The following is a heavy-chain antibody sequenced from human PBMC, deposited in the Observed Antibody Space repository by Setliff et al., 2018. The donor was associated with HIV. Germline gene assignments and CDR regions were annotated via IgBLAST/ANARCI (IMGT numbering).Heavy chain of an antibody. J-gene: IGHJ3*02. V-gene: IGHV3-7*01. D-gene: IGHD6-19*01. CDR1: GFTFSSYW. CDR3: ARYALAVPGYHNAFDI. Sequence: GGSLRLSCVASGFTFSSYWMTWVRQAPGKGLEWVANIDQDGSEKYYVDSVKGRFSISRDNGKYLVYLQMNSLRAEDTAVYYCARYALAVPGYHNAFDIWGQGTMVTVSS. CDR2: IDQDGSEK.